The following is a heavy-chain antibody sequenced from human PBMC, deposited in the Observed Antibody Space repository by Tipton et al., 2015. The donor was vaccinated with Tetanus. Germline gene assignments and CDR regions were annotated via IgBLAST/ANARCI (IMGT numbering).Heavy chain of an antibody. CDR2: VCSSGST. CDR3: ARGVWFGPGPRYYFDY. Sequence: LRLSCTVSGGSIISYYWSWIRQPAGKGLEWIGRVCSSGSTHYSPSLKSRVTMSLDTSKKQFSLSLNSVTAADTAVYFCARGVWFGPGPRYYFDYWGQGTLVTVSS. J-gene: IGHJ4*02. CDR1: GGSIISYY. D-gene: IGHD3-10*01. V-gene: IGHV4-4*07.